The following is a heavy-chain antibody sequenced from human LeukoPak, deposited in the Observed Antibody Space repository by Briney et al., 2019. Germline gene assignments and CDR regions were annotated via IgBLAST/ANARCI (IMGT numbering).Heavy chain of an antibody. Sequence: GGSLRLSCAASGFTFSSYSMNWVRQAPGKGLEWVSSISSSSSYIYYADSVKGRFTISRDNAKNSLYLQMNSLRAEDTAVYYCAKRDDPKQLVDYWGQGTLVTVSS. CDR3: AKRDDPKQLVDY. CDR2: ISSSSSYI. CDR1: GFTFSSYS. V-gene: IGHV3-21*04. J-gene: IGHJ4*02. D-gene: IGHD6-13*01.